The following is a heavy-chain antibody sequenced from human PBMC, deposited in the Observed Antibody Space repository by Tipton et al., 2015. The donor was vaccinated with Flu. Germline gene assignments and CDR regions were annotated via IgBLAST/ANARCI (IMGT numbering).Heavy chain of an antibody. J-gene: IGHJ4*02. CDR2: INHSGST. CDR1: GYSISSGYY. CDR3: ARSISSGWYFDY. Sequence: LRLSCTVSGYSISSGYYWGWIRPPPGKGLEWIGSINHSGSTYYNPSLKSRVTISVDTSKNQFSLTLSSVTAADTAVYYCARSISSGWYFDYWGQGPTVTLSS. V-gene: IGHV4-38-2*02. D-gene: IGHD6-19*01.